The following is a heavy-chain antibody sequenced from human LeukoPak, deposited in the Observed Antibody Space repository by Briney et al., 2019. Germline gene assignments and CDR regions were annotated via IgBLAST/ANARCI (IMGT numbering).Heavy chain of an antibody. CDR1: GRSLSGYY. CDR3: ARGRTYYGSGSYYSG. Sequence: PSETLSLTCAVYGRSLSGYYWSWIRQPPGKGLEWIREINHSGSTNYNPSLKSRVTISVDTSKNQFSLKLSSVTAADTAVYYCARGRTYYGSGSYYSGWGQGTLVTVSS. D-gene: IGHD3-10*01. CDR2: INHSGST. J-gene: IGHJ4*02. V-gene: IGHV4-34*01.